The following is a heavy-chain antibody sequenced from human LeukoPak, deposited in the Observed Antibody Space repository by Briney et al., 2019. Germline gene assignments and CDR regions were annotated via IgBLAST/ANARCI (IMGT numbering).Heavy chain of an antibody. CDR1: GGSFSDYN. Sequence: PSETLSLTCAVYGGSFSDYNWNWIPQPPGKGLEWIGEINHSGTTNYNPSLKSRVTISVDTSKNQFSLRLSAVTAADTAVYHCARGLRLPSRSAPAVPHVWAKGTTVTVSA. CDR3: ARGLRLPSRSAPAVPHV. CDR2: INHSGTT. J-gene: IGHJ6*04. V-gene: IGHV4-34*01. D-gene: IGHD2-2*01.